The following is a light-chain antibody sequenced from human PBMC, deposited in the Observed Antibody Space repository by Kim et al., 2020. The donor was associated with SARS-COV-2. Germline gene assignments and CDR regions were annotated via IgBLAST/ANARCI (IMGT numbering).Light chain of an antibody. CDR2: AAT. J-gene: IGKJ2*01. Sequence: EIVLTQSPATLSLSPGERATLSCRASQSINSYLAWYQHKPGQAPRLLIYAATNRATGIPARFSGSGSGTDFTLTISSLEPEDFAVYYCQQRTNWPRYSFGQGTKLEIK. CDR1: QSINSY. V-gene: IGKV3-11*01. CDR3: QQRTNWPRYS.